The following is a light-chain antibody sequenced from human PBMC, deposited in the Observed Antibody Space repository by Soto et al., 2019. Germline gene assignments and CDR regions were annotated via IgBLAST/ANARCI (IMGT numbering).Light chain of an antibody. CDR2: EVT. V-gene: IGLV2-14*01. Sequence: QSALTQPASVSGSPGQSITISCTGTSSDVGGYNYVSWYQQHPDKAPKLMIYEVTNRPSGVSFRFSGSKSGNTASLTISGLQPEDEPDYYCSSYTSTSTLYVFGTGTKLTVL. CDR1: SSDVGGYNY. CDR3: SSYTSTSTLYV. J-gene: IGLJ1*01.